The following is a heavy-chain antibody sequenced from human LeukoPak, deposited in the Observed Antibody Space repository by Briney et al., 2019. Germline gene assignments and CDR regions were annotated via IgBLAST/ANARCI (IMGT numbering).Heavy chain of an antibody. J-gene: IGHJ4*02. D-gene: IGHD6-13*01. CDR1: GFTFSSYS. V-gene: IGHV3-21*01. Sequence: PGGSLRLSCAASGFTFSSYSMNWVRQAPGKGLEWVSSISSSSSYIYYADSVKGRFTISRDNAKNSLYLQMNSLRAEDTAVYYCARDHIWYSSSWTVDYWGQGTLVTVSS. CDR3: ARDHIWYSSSWTVDY. CDR2: ISSSSSYI.